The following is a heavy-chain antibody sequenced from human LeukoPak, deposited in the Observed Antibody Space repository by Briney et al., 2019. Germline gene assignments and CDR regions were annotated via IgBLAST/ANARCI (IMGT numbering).Heavy chain of an antibody. CDR1: GGSISSGNW. V-gene: IGHV4-4*02. Sequence: SETLSLTCAVSGGSISSGNWWSWVRQPPGKGLEWIGEILHTESTNYNPSLKSRVTMSIDKSKNQFSLKLTSVTAADTAVYFCASPRGDDSGGYYTWYFHHWGQGILVTVSS. CDR2: ILHTEST. CDR3: ASPRGDDSGGYYTWYFHH. D-gene: IGHD3-22*01. J-gene: IGHJ1*01.